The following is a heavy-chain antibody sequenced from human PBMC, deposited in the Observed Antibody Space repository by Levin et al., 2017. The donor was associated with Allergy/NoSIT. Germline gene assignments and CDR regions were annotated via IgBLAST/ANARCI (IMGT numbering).Heavy chain of an antibody. CDR2: ISTSGGST. CDR1: GFTFSSYA. D-gene: IGHD1-20*01. CDR3: AKDLVTGTTTPDAFDI. J-gene: IGHJ3*02. Sequence: GGSLRLSCAASGFTFSSYAMSWVRQAPGKGPEWVSGISTSGGSTYYADSVKGRFTISRDNSKKTLYLQMNSLRAEDTAVYYCAKDLVTGTTTPDAFDIRGQGTMVTVSS. V-gene: IGHV3-23*01.